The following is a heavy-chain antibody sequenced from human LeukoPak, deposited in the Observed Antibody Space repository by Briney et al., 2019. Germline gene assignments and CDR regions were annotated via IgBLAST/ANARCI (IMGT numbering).Heavy chain of an antibody. CDR2: IYTSGST. CDR3: ARDRSILVAAGLSWYFDL. J-gene: IGHJ2*01. Sequence: PSETLSLTCTVSGGSISSYYWSWIRHPAGKGLEWIGRIYTSGSTNYNPSLKSRVTMSVDTSKNQFSLKLSSVTAADTAVYYCARDRSILVAAGLSWYFDLWGRGTLVTVSS. CDR1: GGSISSYY. D-gene: IGHD6-13*01. V-gene: IGHV4-4*07.